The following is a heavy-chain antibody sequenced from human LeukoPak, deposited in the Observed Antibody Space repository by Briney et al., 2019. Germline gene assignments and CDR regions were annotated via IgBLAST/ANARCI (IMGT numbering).Heavy chain of an antibody. Sequence: GGSLRLSCSASGFTFSGYTMHWVRQAPGKGLEHVSAISSTGGSTYYADSVKDRFTISRGNSKNTLYLLMSSLRAEDTAVYYCVKGGRGQQLVLYYFDYWGQGTLVTVSS. CDR1: GFTFSGYT. D-gene: IGHD6-13*01. CDR2: ISSTGGST. J-gene: IGHJ4*02. V-gene: IGHV3-64D*06. CDR3: VKGGRGQQLVLYYFDY.